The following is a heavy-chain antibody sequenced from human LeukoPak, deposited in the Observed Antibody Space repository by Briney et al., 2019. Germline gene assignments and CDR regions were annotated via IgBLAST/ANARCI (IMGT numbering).Heavy chain of an antibody. CDR1: GFTFDDYA. J-gene: IGHJ4*02. V-gene: IGHV3-9*03. CDR3: ARGDRFRYSYADY. D-gene: IGHD5-18*01. Sequence: GGSLRLSCAASGFTFDDYAMHWVRQAPGKGLEWVSGISWNSGSIGYADSVKGRFTISRDNAKNSLYLQVNSLRAEDMALYYCARGDRFRYSYADYWGQGTLVTVSS. CDR2: ISWNSGSI.